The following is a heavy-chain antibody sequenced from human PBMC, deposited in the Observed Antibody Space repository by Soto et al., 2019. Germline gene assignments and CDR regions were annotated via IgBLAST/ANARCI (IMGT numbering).Heavy chain of an antibody. Sequence: SETLSLTCTVSGGSISSYYWSWIRQPPGKGLEWIGYIYYSGSTNYNPSLKSRVTISVDTSKNQFSLKLSSVTAADTAVYYCARRWHGDSSYYMDVWGKGTTVTVSS. CDR3: ARRWHGDSSYYMDV. V-gene: IGHV4-59*08. CDR2: IYYSGST. J-gene: IGHJ6*03. CDR1: GGSISSYY. D-gene: IGHD4-17*01.